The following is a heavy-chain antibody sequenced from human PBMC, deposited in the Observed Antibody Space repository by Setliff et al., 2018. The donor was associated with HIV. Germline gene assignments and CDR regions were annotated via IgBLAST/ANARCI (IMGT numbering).Heavy chain of an antibody. CDR3: ARGRDDYNYDPFDI. CDR2: IYNSVTT. J-gene: IGHJ3*02. D-gene: IGHD4-4*01. Sequence: PSETLSLTCIVSGASISSNTWSWIRQAPGKGLQWIGFIYNSVTTNYNPSLKSRVTISRDPSTKQFSLKTTSMTAADTAVYYCARGRDDYNYDPFDIWGQGTMVTVSS. V-gene: IGHV4-59*12. CDR1: GASISSNT.